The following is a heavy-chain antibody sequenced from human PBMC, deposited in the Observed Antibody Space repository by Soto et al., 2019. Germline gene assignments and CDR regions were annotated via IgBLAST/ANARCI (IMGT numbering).Heavy chain of an antibody. CDR1: GFTFSSYA. D-gene: IGHD1-26*01. J-gene: IGHJ4*02. V-gene: IGHV3-23*01. Sequence: EVQLLESGGGLVQPGGSLRLSCAASGFTFSSYAMRWVRQAPVKGLEWVSAISGSGGSTYYADSVKGRFTISRDNSNNPRYLQMNSLRAEDTAVYYYARRGSGSYYDYWGQGTLVPVSS. CDR3: ARRGSGSYYDY. CDR2: ISGSGGST.